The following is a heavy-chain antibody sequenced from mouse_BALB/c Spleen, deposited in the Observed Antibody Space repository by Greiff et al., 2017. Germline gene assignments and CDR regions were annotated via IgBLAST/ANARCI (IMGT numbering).Heavy chain of an antibody. V-gene: IGHV1-31*01. CDR1: GYSFTGYY. J-gene: IGHJ3*01. Sequence: EVQLQQSGPELVKPGASVKISCKASGYSFTGYYMHWVKQSHVKSLEWIGRINPYNGATSYNQNFKDKASLTVDKSSSTAYMELHSLTSEDSAVYYCAIGYCEGFAYWGQGTLVTVSA. CDR3: AIGYCEGFAY. D-gene: IGHD2-3*01. CDR2: INPYNGAT.